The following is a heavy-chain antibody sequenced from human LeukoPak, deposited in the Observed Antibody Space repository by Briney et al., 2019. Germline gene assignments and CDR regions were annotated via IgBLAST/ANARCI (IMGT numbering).Heavy chain of an antibody. Sequence: PSETLSLTCTVSGGSVSSDSYYWSWIRQPPGKKLEWIGYIYNSGNTNYNPSLKSRVTMSVDTSKNQFSLKLGSVTAADTAVYYCARDRYALTFDYWGQGTLVTVSS. CDR2: IYNSGNT. CDR1: GGSVSSDSYY. J-gene: IGHJ4*02. V-gene: IGHV4-61*01. D-gene: IGHD3-16*01. CDR3: ARDRYALTFDY.